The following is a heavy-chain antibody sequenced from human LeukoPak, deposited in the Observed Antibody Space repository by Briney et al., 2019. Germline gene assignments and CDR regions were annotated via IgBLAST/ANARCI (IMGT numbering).Heavy chain of an antibody. J-gene: IGHJ4*02. Sequence: GESLKISCQGSGYSFTTYWVAWVRQMPGKGLEGMGIIFPGDSDTRYSPSFQGQVTISADTSLSTAYVQWSILKASDTAMYYCARLSTLTSPFDYWGQGTLVTVSS. V-gene: IGHV5-51*01. CDR3: ARLSTLTSPFDY. CDR1: GYSFTTYW. CDR2: IFPGDSDT.